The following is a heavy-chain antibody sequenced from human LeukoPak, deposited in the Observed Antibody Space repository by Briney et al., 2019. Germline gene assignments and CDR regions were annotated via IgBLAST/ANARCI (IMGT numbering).Heavy chain of an antibody. V-gene: IGHV3-53*04. CDR2: IYDNGDA. Sequence: QTGGSLRLSCAASRFTFSSYSMNWVRQAPGKGLEWVSVIYDNGDAYSADSVKGRFTISRHNSKNTLYLQMNSLRPEDTAVYYCAGGSRRDGYDYWGQGTLVTVSS. CDR1: RFTFSSYS. CDR3: AGGSRRDGYDY. J-gene: IGHJ4*02. D-gene: IGHD5-24*01.